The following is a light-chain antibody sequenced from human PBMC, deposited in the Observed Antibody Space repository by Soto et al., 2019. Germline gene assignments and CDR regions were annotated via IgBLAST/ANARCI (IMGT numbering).Light chain of an antibody. Sequence: DIVMTQSPLSLPVTPGEPASISCRSSQSLLHSNGYNYLDWYVQKPGQSPQLLIYLGSNRASGVPDRFSGSGLGTDFTLKISRLEAEDVGVYYCMQALQIRVEFGQGTKVDIK. CDR1: QSLLHSNGYNY. CDR2: LGS. V-gene: IGKV2-28*01. J-gene: IGKJ1*01. CDR3: MQALQIRVE.